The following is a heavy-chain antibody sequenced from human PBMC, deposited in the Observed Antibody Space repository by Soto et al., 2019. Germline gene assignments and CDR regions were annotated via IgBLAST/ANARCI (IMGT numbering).Heavy chain of an antibody. Sequence: QVQLQESGPGLVKPSGTLSLTCAVSGGSISSSNWWSWVRQPPGKGLEWIGEIYHSGSTNYNPSLKSRVTISVDKSKNQFSLKLSSLTAADTAVYYCARVTPRRSIARRYGMDVWGQGTTVTVSS. J-gene: IGHJ6*02. CDR3: ARVTPRRSIARRYGMDV. V-gene: IGHV4-4*02. CDR2: IYHSGST. D-gene: IGHD6-6*01. CDR1: GGSISSSNW.